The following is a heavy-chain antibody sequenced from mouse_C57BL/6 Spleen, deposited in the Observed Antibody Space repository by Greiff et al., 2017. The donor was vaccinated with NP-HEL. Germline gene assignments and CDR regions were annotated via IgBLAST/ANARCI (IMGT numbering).Heavy chain of an antibody. CDR3: ARNLGTLNWDDYAMDY. Sequence: QVQLKESGPGLVQPSQSLSITCTVSGFSLTSYGVHWVRQSPGKGLEWLGVIWSGGSTDYNAAFISRRSISKDNSKSQVFFKMNSLQADDTAIYYCARNLGTLNWDDYAMDYWGQVTSVTVSS. J-gene: IGHJ4*01. CDR2: IWSGGST. V-gene: IGHV2-2*01. CDR1: GFSLTSYG. D-gene: IGHD4-1*02.